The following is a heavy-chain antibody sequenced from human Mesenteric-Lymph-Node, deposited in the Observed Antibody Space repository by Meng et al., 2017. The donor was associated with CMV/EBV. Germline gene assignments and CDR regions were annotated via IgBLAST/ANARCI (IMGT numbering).Heavy chain of an antibody. CDR1: GFTSSSYA. CDR2: ISSSRGYT. J-gene: IGHJ4*02. V-gene: IGHV3-21*04. D-gene: IGHD3-22*01. CDR3: ARPTYYSDGGDYYY. Sequence: GGSLRLSCAPSGFTSSSYAMNWVRQAPGKWLKWVSSISSSRGYTYYADSVKGRFTISRDNAKNSLYLHMNSLRAEDTAVFYCARPTYYSDGGDYYYWGQGTLVTVSS.